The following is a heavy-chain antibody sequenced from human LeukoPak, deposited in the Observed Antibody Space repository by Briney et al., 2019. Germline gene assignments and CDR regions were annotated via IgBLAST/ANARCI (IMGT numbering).Heavy chain of an antibody. D-gene: IGHD3-3*01. V-gene: IGHV3-23*01. CDR3: AKDYDFWSGRLHYFDY. CDR1: GFTFSSYA. CDR2: ISGSGGSA. Sequence: GGSLRLSCAASGFTFSSYAMSWVRQAPGKGLEWVSAISGSGGSAYYADSVKGRFTISRDNSKNTLYLQMNSLRAEDTAVYYCAKDYDFWSGRLHYFDYWGQGTLVTVSS. J-gene: IGHJ4*02.